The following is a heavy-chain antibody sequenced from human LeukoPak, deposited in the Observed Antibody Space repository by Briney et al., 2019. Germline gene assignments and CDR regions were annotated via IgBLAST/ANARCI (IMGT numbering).Heavy chain of an antibody. CDR3: ARNPGSRPLDY. CDR2: VYYGGST. Sequence: PSETLSLTCTVSGGSIDYYWGWIRQPPGKGLECIGSVYYGGSTYYNPSLRSRVTISVDTSKNQFSLKLNSVTAADTAVYYCARNPGSRPLDYWGQGTLVTVSS. V-gene: IGHV4-39*01. J-gene: IGHJ4*02. CDR1: GGSIDYY.